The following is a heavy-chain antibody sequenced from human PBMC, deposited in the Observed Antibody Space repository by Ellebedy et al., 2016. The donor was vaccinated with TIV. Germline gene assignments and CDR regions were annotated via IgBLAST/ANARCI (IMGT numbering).Heavy chain of an antibody. J-gene: IGHJ6*02. CDR1: GFTLSTYG. V-gene: IGHV3-30*18. D-gene: IGHD6-6*01. CDR2: ISTNGREK. Sequence: GESLKISCVASGFTLSTYGMHWVRQTPNKGLEWVAFISTNGREKYYIDSVKGRFTISRDISKNTLYLQMNSLRVDDTAVYYCAEEGGSSRGASGMDVWGQGTAVVVS. CDR3: AEEGGSSRGASGMDV.